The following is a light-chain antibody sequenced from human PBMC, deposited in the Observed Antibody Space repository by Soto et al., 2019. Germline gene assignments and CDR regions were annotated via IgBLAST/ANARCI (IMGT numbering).Light chain of an antibody. J-gene: IGKJ1*01. CDR3: QQYGSSSQT. CDR1: QSISSNY. Sequence: EFVFTQSPCTLSLSPGERATLSCRASQSISSNYLAWYQQKPGQAPRLLIYDASNRATGIPDRFSGSGSGTDFTLTISRLEPEDFAMYYCQQYGSSSQTFGQGTKVDIK. V-gene: IGKV3-20*01. CDR2: DAS.